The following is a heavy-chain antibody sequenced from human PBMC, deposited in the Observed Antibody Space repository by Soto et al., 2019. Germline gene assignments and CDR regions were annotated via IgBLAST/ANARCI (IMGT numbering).Heavy chain of an antibody. D-gene: IGHD3-22*01. CDR2: IKSEANGGTT. V-gene: IGHV3-15*07. J-gene: IGHJ4*02. Sequence: EVQLVESGGGLVKPGGSLRLSCAASGFSFSNAWMKWVRQAPGKGLEWVGRIKSEANGGTTDHAAAVKGSFIISRDDSTNMLFLQMDSLITEDSAVYYSAYFRDRSAGHVDFWGQGTLATVSS. CDR3: AYFRDRSAGHVDF. CDR1: GFSFSNAW.